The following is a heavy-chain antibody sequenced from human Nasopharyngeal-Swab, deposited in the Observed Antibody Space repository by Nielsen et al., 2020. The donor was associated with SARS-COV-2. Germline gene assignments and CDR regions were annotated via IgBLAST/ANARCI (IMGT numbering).Heavy chain of an antibody. CDR2: IYYSGST. D-gene: IGHD6-6*01. Sequence: RQAPGKGLEWIGSIYYSGSTYYNPSLKSRVTISVDTSKNQFSLKLSSVTAADTAVYYCARDGAYSSSSPGDYWGQGTLVTVSS. J-gene: IGHJ4*02. CDR3: ARDGAYSSSSPGDY. V-gene: IGHV4-39*07.